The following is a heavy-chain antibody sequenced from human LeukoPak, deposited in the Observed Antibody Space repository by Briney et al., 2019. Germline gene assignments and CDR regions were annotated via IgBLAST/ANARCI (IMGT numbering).Heavy chain of an antibody. CDR1: GDTFTSYG. CDR2: ISAYNGNT. CDR3: ARGRELGYCSGGSCSPLNY. Sequence: GASVKVSCKDSGDTFTSYGMSWVRQAPGQGLEWMGWISAYNGNTNYAQKLQGRVTMTTDTSTSTAYMELRSLRSDDTAVYYCARGRELGYCSGGSCSPLNYWGQGTLVTVSS. D-gene: IGHD2-15*01. V-gene: IGHV1-18*01. J-gene: IGHJ4*02.